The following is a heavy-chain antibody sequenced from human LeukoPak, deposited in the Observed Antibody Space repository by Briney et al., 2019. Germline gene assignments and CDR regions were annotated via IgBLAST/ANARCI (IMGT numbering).Heavy chain of an antibody. CDR3: AREVVVVANPFDY. Sequence: ASVKVSCKVYGYTLTELSIHWVRQAPGKGLEWMGGFDPEDGETISAQKFQGRVTMTEDTSTDTAYMELSSLISDDTAVYYCAREVVVVANPFDYWGQGTLVTVSS. CDR2: FDPEDGET. V-gene: IGHV1-24*01. D-gene: IGHD2-15*01. CDR1: GYTLTELS. J-gene: IGHJ4*02.